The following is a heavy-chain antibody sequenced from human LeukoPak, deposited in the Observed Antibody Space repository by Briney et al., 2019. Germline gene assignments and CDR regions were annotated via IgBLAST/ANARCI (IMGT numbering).Heavy chain of an antibody. CDR3: ARDRGGYTYSHDY. D-gene: IGHD5-18*01. CDR1: GGSISSNNW. Sequence: SGTLSLTCAVSGGSISSNNWWIWVRQSPEKGLEWIGEIYHDGSTNYNPSLKSRVTISMDKSKNQLSLKLNFVTAADTAVYYCARDRGGYTYSHDYWGQGTLVTVSS. CDR2: IYHDGST. V-gene: IGHV4-4*02. J-gene: IGHJ4*02.